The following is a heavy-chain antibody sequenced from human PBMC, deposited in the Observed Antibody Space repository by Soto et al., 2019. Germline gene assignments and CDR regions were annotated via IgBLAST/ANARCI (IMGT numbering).Heavy chain of an antibody. J-gene: IGHJ4*02. CDR3: ARDLGTATYY. CDR2: IYHSGAT. V-gene: IGHV4-4*02. CDR1: GDSITSSNW. Sequence: QVHLQESGPGLVKPSGTLSLTCAVSGDSITSSNWWSWVRQAPGKGLEWIGEIYHSGATTYNPSLKNRATISVDPANNHFALKLTSVTAADTAVYFCARDLGTATYYWGRETLVTVAS.